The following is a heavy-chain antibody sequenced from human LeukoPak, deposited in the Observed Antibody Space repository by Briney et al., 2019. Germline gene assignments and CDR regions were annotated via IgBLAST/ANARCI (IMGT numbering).Heavy chain of an antibody. V-gene: IGHV3-48*03. J-gene: IGHJ4*02. D-gene: IGHD1-26*01. Sequence: PGGSLRLSCAASGFAFSSYEMNWVRQAPGKGLEWVSYISSSGSTIDYADSVKGRFTISRDNAKNSLYLQMSSLRAEDTAVYYCARWGASIVGALDYWGQGTLVTVSS. CDR2: ISSSGSTI. CDR1: GFAFSSYE. CDR3: ARWGASIVGALDY.